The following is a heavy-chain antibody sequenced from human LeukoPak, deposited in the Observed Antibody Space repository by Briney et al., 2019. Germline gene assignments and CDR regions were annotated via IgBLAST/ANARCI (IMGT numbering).Heavy chain of an antibody. CDR3: ARGVVSGWRNWFDP. J-gene: IGHJ5*02. V-gene: IGHV4-34*01. CDR2: INHSGST. Sequence: SETLSLTCAVHGGSFSGYYWSWIRQPPGKGLEWIGEINHSGSTNYNPSLKSRVTISVDTSKNQFSLKLSSVTAADTAVYYCARGVVSGWRNWFDPWGQGTLVTVSS. CDR1: GGSFSGYY. D-gene: IGHD6-19*01.